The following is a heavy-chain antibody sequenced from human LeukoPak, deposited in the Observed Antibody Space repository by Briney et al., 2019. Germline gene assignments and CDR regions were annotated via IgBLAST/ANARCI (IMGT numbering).Heavy chain of an antibody. D-gene: IGHD5-18*01. V-gene: IGHV6-1*01. CDR3: ARGLDTAIAS. J-gene: IGHJ4*02. CDR1: GDSVSNNSAT. Sequence: SQTLSLTCAISGDSVSNNSATWNWMRHSPSRGLEWLGRTYYKSKWHSDYAVSVKSRIILNPDTSKNQFSLLLNSVTPEDTAVYFCARGLDTAIASWGQGTLVTVSS. CDR2: TYYKSKWHS.